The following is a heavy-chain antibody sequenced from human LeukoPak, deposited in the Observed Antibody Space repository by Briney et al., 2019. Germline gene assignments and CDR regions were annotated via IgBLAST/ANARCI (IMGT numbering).Heavy chain of an antibody. CDR1: GGSFSNYY. CDR3: ASLRGFDP. J-gene: IGHJ5*02. V-gene: IGHV4-34*01. Sequence: SETLSLTCAVYGGSFSNYYWSWIRQPPGKGLEWIGEINHSGSTNYNPSLKSRVTISVDTSKNQFSLTLSSVTAADTAVYYCASLRGFDPWGQGTLVTVSS. CDR2: INHSGST.